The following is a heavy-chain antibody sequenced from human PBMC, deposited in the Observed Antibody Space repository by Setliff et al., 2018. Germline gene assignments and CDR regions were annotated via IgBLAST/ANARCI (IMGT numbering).Heavy chain of an antibody. CDR3: ARGKGTWVLLRWFDP. J-gene: IGHJ5*02. CDR1: GGSISSSSYY. D-gene: IGHD3-10*01. Sequence: SETLSLTCTVSGGSISSSSYYWGWIRQPPGKWLEWIGSIYYSGSTNYNPSLKSRVTISVDTSKNQFSLKLSSVTAADTAVYYCARGKGTWVLLRWFDPWGQGTLVTVSS. V-gene: IGHV4-39*07. CDR2: IYYSGST.